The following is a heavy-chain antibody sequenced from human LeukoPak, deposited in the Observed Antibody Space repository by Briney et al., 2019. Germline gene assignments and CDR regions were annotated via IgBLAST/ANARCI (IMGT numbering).Heavy chain of an antibody. D-gene: IGHD1-1*01. J-gene: IGHJ5*02. CDR2: INPSGGST. V-gene: IGHV1-46*01. CDR1: GGTFSSYA. CDR3: ARERPLNWNLGFDP. Sequence: ASVKVSCKASGGTFSSYAISWVRQAPGQGLEWMGIINPSGGSTSYAQKFQGRVTMTRDTSTSTVYMELSSLRSEDTAVYYCARERPLNWNLGFDPWGQGTLVTVSS.